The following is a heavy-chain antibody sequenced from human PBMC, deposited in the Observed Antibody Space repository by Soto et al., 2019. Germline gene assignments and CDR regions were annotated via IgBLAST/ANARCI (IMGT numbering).Heavy chain of an antibody. V-gene: IGHV4-59*01. CDR3: ARGGQLDRQLGSYYYMDV. CDR1: GGSINSYY. D-gene: IGHD1-1*01. CDR2: VYYTGIT. Sequence: SETLSLTCTVSGGSINSYYWSWIRQPPGKGLEWIGYVYYTGITDYNPSLKSRVTASVDISRNHFSLKLSSVTAADTAVYYCARGGQLDRQLGSYYYMDVWGKGTTVTV. J-gene: IGHJ6*03.